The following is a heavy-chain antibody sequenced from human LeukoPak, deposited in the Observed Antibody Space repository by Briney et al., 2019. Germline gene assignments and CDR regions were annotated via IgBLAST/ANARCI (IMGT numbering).Heavy chain of an antibody. J-gene: IGHJ4*02. Sequence: ASVKVSCKASGYTFTSYGISWVRQAPGQGLEWMGWISAYNGNTNYAQKLQGRVTMTTDTSTSTAYMELRSLRSDDTAVYYCARTSMEGGTTRSLDYWGQGTLVTVSS. CDR2: ISAYNGNT. V-gene: IGHV1-18*01. D-gene: IGHD1-1*01. CDR3: ARTSMEGGTTRSLDY. CDR1: GYTFTSYG.